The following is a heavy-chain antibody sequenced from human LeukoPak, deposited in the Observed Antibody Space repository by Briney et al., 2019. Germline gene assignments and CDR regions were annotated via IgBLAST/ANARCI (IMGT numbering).Heavy chain of an antibody. J-gene: IGHJ4*02. Sequence: GSLRLSCAASGFTFSNYAMSWVRQAPGWGLEWVSAISGGGSGIYYADSMKSRFTISRDNSKNTLYLQINSLRAEDTAVYYCAKWGDYDVLTGYYVSDYWGQGTLVTVSS. D-gene: IGHD3-9*01. CDR1: GFTFSNYA. CDR2: ISGGGSGI. CDR3: AKWGDYDVLTGYYVSDY. V-gene: IGHV3-23*01.